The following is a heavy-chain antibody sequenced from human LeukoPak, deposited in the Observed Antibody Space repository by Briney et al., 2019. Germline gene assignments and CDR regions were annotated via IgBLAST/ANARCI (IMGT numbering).Heavy chain of an antibody. CDR2: IYYSGTT. CDR1: GGSIGSYY. J-gene: IGHJ4*02. D-gene: IGHD3-10*01. Sequence: SETLSLTCTVSGGSIGSYYWSWIRQPPGKGLEWIGYIYYSGTTDYNPSLKSRVTISVDTSKNQFSLKLSSVTAAGTAVYYCARRVSGSLYYFDYWGQGTLVTVSS. V-gene: IGHV4-59*08. CDR3: ARRVSGSLYYFDY.